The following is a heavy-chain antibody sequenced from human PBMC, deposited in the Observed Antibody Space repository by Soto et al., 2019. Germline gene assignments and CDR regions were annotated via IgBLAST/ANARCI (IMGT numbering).Heavy chain of an antibody. Sequence: SETLSLTCTVSGGSISSYYSSWIRQPAGKGLEWIGRIYSSGCTNYNPSLKSRVTMSLDTSKNQFSLKLSSVTAADTAVYYCAREDIVVVLADLHHGFDPWGQGTLVTVSS. CDR3: AREDIVVVLADLHHGFDP. CDR2: IYSSGCT. V-gene: IGHV4-4*07. J-gene: IGHJ5*02. CDR1: GGSISSYY. D-gene: IGHD2-2*01.